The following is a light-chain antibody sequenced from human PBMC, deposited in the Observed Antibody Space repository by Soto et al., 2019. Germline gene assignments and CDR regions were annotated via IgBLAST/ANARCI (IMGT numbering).Light chain of an antibody. J-gene: IGKJ1*01. CDR1: QSIRST. CDR3: QNFDSAPQT. CDR2: GAS. Sequence: DIVMTQSPATLSVSPGERATLSCRASQSIRSTLAWYQQKPGQAPRLLIYGASTRATGVPVRFSGSGSGTEFTLTISSLQPEDVATYYCQNFDSAPQTFGQGTKVDIK. V-gene: IGKV3-15*01.